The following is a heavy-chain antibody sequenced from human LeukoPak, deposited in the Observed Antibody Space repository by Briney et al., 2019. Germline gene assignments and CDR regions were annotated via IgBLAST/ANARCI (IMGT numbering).Heavy chain of an antibody. V-gene: IGHV1-2*02. D-gene: IGHD3-3*01. CDR3: ASDTIPSQYYYYCMDV. Sequence: ASVKVSCKASGYTFTGYYMHWVRQAPGQGLEWMGWINPNSGGTNYAQKFQGRVTMTRDTSISTAYMELSRLRSDDTAVYYCASDTIPSQYYYYCMDVWGKGTTVTVSS. J-gene: IGHJ6*03. CDR1: GYTFTGYY. CDR2: INPNSGGT.